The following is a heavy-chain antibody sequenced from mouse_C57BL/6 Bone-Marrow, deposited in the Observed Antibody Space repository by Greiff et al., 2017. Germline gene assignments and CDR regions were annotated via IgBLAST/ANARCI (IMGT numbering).Heavy chain of an antibody. CDR1: GFNIKDDY. Sequence: VQLQQSGAELVRPGASVKLSCTASGFNIKDDYIHWVKQRPEQGLEWIGWIDPEIGDTEYASKFQGKATITSDQSSNTAYLLLSSLTSEDTAVYYCSSLDGNYCDFWGQGTPLTVAS. J-gene: IGHJ2*01. V-gene: IGHV14-4*01. CDR3: SSLDGNYCDF. CDR2: IDPEIGDT. D-gene: IGHD2-1*01.